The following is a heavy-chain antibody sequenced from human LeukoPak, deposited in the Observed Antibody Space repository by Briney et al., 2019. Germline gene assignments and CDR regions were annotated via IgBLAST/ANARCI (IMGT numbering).Heavy chain of an antibody. D-gene: IGHD6-13*01. CDR3: AAPDSSSWYRFDY. CDR2: IYYSGST. Sequence: SETLSLTCTVSGGSISSYYWSWIRQPPGKGLEWIGYIYYSGSTNYNPSLKSRVTISVDTSKNQFSLKLSSVTAADTAVYYCAAPDSSSWYRFDYWGQGTLVTVSS. J-gene: IGHJ4*02. V-gene: IGHV4-59*01. CDR1: GGSISSYY.